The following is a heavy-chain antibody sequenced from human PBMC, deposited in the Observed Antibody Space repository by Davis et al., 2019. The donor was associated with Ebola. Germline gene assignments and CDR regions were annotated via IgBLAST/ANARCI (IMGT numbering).Heavy chain of an antibody. D-gene: IGHD3-9*01. CDR3: TRGQTYYDILTGSYYYYYAMDV. CDR2: RNPNSGNT. Sequence: SVTVSCMASGYIFINYDINWVRQATGQGREWMGWRNPNSGNTGYAPKFQGRVTMTRNTSISTAYMELSSLRSEDTAVYYCTRGQTYYDILTGSYYYYYAMDVWGQGNTVTVSS. J-gene: IGHJ6*02. V-gene: IGHV1-8*02. CDR1: GYIFINYD.